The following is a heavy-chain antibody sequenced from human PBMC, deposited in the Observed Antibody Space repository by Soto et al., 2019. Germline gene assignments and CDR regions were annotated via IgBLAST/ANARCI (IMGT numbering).Heavy chain of an antibody. CDR2: INHSGST. CDR1: GGSFSGYY. J-gene: IGHJ6*02. Sequence: SGALSVIPAVDGGSFSGYYWSWIRQPPGKGLEWIGEINHSGSTNYNPSLKSRVTISVDTSKNQFSLKLSSVTAADTAVYYCARGSYDYVWGSYRFFYYGMDVWGQETTFTV. D-gene: IGHD3-16*02. V-gene: IGHV4-34*01. CDR3: ARGSYDYVWGSYRFFYYGMDV.